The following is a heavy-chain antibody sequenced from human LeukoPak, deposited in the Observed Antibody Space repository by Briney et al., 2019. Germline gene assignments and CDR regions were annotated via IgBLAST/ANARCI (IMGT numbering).Heavy chain of an antibody. CDR3: ARQQCNGGSCYSRAIWFDP. Sequence: SSETLSLTCNVSGGSISSASYYWGWLRQPPGKGLEWIGSIYYTGTTHQSPSLKSRVTISVHTSKNQFSLKLSSVTAADTAVYYCARQQCNGGSCYSRAIWFDPWGQGTLVTVSS. V-gene: IGHV4-39*01. J-gene: IGHJ5*02. D-gene: IGHD2-15*01. CDR1: GGSISSASYY. CDR2: IYYTGTT.